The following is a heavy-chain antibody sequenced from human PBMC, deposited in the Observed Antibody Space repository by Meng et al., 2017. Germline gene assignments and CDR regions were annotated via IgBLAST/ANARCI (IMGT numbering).Heavy chain of an antibody. J-gene: IGHJ4*02. CDR2: MNSNTGKT. D-gene: IGHD5-12*01. Sequence: VQYGAEVKKPGASVKVSCKASGYTFINHDINWVRQATGQGLEWMGWMNSNTGKTGYAPKFQGRVTITRDTSINTAYMELRSLRSEDTAVYYCARGHSGYDSVLFDYWGQGTLVTVSS. V-gene: IGHV1-8*01. CDR1: GYTFINHD. CDR3: ARGHSGYDSVLFDY.